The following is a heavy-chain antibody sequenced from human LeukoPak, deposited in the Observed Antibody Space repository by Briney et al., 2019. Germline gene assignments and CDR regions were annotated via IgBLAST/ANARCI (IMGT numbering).Heavy chain of an antibody. D-gene: IGHD6-13*01. V-gene: IGHV4-59*01. CDR2: IYCTGST. J-gene: IGHJ6*03. Sequence: SETLSLTCTVSGGSINGYYWSWIRQSPGKGLESLGYIYCTGSTNYNPSLKSRVTMSVDTSRNQFFLRLSSVTAADTAVYYCARYSSSSWYFYYYYYMDVWGKGTTVTISS. CDR1: GGSINGYY. CDR3: ARYSSSSWYFYYYYYMDV.